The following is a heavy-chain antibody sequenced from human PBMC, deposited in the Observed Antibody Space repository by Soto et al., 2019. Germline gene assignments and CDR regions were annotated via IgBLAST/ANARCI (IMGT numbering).Heavy chain of an antibody. CDR2: MNPNSGNT. V-gene: IGHV1-8*01. Sequence: ASVKVSCKASGYTFTSYDINWVRQATGQGLEWMGWMNPNSGNTGYAQKFQGRVTMTRNTSISTAYMELSSLRSEDTAVYYCARDYGDYPEYYYYYMDVWGKGTTVTVSS. D-gene: IGHD4-17*01. CDR3: ARDYGDYPEYYYYYMDV. CDR1: GYTFTSYD. J-gene: IGHJ6*03.